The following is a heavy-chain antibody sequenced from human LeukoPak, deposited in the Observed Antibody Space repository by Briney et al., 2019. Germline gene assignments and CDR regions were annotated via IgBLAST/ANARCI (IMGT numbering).Heavy chain of an antibody. J-gene: IGHJ3*02. Sequence: SQTLSLTCTVSGGSISSGSYYWSWIRQPAGKGREWIGRIYTSGSTDYNPSLKSRVTISVDTSKNQFSLRLSSVTAADTAVYYCARDRPRYSYGLGEDAFDIWGQGTMVTVSS. D-gene: IGHD5-18*01. V-gene: IGHV4-61*02. CDR1: GGSISSGSYY. CDR2: IYTSGST. CDR3: ARDRPRYSYGLGEDAFDI.